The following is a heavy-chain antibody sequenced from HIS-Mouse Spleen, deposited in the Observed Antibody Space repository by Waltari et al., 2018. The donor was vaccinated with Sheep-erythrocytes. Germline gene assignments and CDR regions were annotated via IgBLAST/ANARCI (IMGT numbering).Heavy chain of an antibody. CDR3: ARVSTYCSSTSCYHLYYYYGMDV. V-gene: IGHV1-2*02. CDR1: GYTFTGHY. J-gene: IGHJ6*02. Sequence: QVQLVQSGAEVKKPGASVKVSCKASGYTFTGHYMHLVRQAPGQGLEWMGWINPNRGGTNDEQKCHGRVNMTRDTSISTAYMELSRLRSDDTAVYYCARVSTYCSSTSCYHLYYYYGMDVWGQGTTVTVSS. D-gene: IGHD2-2*01. CDR2: INPNRGGT.